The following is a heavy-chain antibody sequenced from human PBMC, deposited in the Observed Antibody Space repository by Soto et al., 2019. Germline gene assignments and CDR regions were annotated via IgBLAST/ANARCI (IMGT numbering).Heavy chain of an antibody. D-gene: IGHD3-22*01. CDR1: GGSISSGGYS. Sequence: QLQLRESGSGLVKPSQTLSLTCAVSGGSISSGGYSWSWIRQPPGKGLEWMGYIYPSGRTYYNPSVESRVRISIDTSTNQISLDLSSVTAADTAVFYCARGEKWYDSSARGCCVDSWGQGTLVTVSS. CDR3: ARGEKWYDSSARGCCVDS. CDR2: IYPSGRT. V-gene: IGHV4-30-2*01. J-gene: IGHJ4*02.